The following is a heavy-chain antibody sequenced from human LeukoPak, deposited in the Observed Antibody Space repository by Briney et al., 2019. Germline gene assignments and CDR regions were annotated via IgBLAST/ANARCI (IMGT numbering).Heavy chain of an antibody. V-gene: IGHV3-30-3*01. CDR3: ARDYNGGWDHLWDNVLS. CDR2: ISYDGSNK. CDR1: GFTFSSYA. Sequence: GGSLRLSCAASGFTFSSYAMHWVRQAPGKGLEWVAVISYDGSNKYYADSVKGRFTISRDNSKNTLYLQMNSLRAEDTAVYYCARDYNGGWDHLWDNVLSWGQGTLVAVSS. J-gene: IGHJ5*02. D-gene: IGHD2-8*01.